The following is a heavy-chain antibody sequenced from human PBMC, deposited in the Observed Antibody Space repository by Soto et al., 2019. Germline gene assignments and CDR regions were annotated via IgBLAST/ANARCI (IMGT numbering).Heavy chain of an antibody. CDR3: ARGTHMSVAGHYFFDS. Sequence: QITLKESGPTLVKPTQTLTLTCTFSGFSLSTNGVGVGWIRQPPAKALEWLTIIYWDDDKRYSPSLKSRLTISKDTSRHQVVLTMTNMDPVDTATYFCARGTHMSVAGHYFFDSWGQGTLVTVSS. CDR1: GFSLSTNGVG. V-gene: IGHV2-5*02. J-gene: IGHJ4*02. CDR2: IYWDDDK. D-gene: IGHD6-19*01.